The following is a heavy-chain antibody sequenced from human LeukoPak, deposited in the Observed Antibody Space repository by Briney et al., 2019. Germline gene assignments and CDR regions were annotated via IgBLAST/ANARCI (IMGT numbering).Heavy chain of an antibody. Sequence: SETLSLTCAVSGYSISSGYYWGWIRQPPGKGLEWIGSIYHSGSTYYNPSLKSRVTISVDTCKNQFSLKLSSVPAADTAVYYCAWAVTRNNGFDPWGEGTLVTVSS. CDR1: GYSISSGYY. CDR2: IYHSGST. CDR3: AWAVTRNNGFDP. J-gene: IGHJ5*02. V-gene: IGHV4-38-2*01. D-gene: IGHD4-11*01.